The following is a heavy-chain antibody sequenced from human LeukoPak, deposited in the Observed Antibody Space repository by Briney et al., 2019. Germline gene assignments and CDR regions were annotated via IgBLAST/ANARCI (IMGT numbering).Heavy chain of an antibody. J-gene: IGHJ4*02. CDR2: INPNSGGT. CDR1: GYTFTGYY. CDR3: ARASWVDIVVVPAVFDY. V-gene: IGHV1-2*02. Sequence: ASVKVSCKASGYTFTGYYMHRVRQAPGQGLEWMGWINPNSGGTNYAQKFQGRVTMTRDTSISTAYMELSRLRSDDTAVYYCARASWVDIVVVPAVFDYWGQGTLVTVSS. D-gene: IGHD2-2*03.